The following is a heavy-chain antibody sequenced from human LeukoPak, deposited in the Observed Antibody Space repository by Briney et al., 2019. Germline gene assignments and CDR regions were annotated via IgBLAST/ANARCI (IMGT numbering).Heavy chain of an antibody. D-gene: IGHD3-22*01. J-gene: IGHJ4*02. CDR2: ISDSGDNT. Sequence: PGGSLRLSCAASGFTFSSYAMNWVRQAPGKGLEWVSGISDSGDNTYYADSVKGRFTISRDNSKNTLYLQMNSLRAEDTAVYYCAKGRTTTYYYEVFDSWGQGTLVTVSS. CDR1: GFTFSSYA. CDR3: AKGRTTTYYYEVFDS. V-gene: IGHV3-23*01.